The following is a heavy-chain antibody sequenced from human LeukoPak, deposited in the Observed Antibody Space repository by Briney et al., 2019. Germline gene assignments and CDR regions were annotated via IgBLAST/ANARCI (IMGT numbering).Heavy chain of an antibody. CDR3: ARGMSIVGATLDYMDV. V-gene: IGHV3-13*01. CDR1: GFTSSSYD. D-gene: IGHD1-26*01. Sequence: GGSLRLSCAASGFTSSSYDMHWVRQATGKGLEWVSAICTAGDTYYPGSVKGRFTISRENAKNSLYLQMNSLRAGDTAVYYCARGMSIVGATLDYMDVWGKGTTVTVSS. J-gene: IGHJ6*03. CDR2: ICTAGDT.